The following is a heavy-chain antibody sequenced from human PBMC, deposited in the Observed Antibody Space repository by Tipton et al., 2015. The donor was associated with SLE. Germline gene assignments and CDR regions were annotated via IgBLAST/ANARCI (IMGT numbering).Heavy chain of an antibody. Sequence: TLSLTCTVSGGSISSGGYYWSRIRQHPGKGLEWIGYIYYSGGTYYNPSLRSRVTISVDTSKNQFSLKLSSVTAADTAVYYCARDYSYDAFDIWGQGTMVTVSS. CDR2: IYYSGGT. CDR1: GGSISSGGYY. D-gene: IGHD5-18*01. V-gene: IGHV4-31*03. J-gene: IGHJ3*02. CDR3: ARDYSYDAFDI.